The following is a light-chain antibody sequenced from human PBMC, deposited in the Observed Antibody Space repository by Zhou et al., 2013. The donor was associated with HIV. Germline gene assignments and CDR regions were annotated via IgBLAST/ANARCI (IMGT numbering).Light chain of an antibody. CDR3: QQSYSTPYT. Sequence: DIQMTQSPSSLSASVGDRVTITCRASQSIRTYLNWYQQKPGKAPKLLIYTASSLHSGVPSRFGGSGSGTDFTLTISTLQPEDFATYYCQQSYSTPYTFGQGTKLEI. J-gene: IGKJ2*01. CDR2: TAS. V-gene: IGKV1-39*01. CDR1: QSIRTY.